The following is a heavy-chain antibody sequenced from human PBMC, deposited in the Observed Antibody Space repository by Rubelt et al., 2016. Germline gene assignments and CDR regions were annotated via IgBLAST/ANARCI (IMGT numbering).Heavy chain of an antibody. CDR3: ARGHYGMDV. Sequence: GGSLRLSCAASGFTFSSYSMNWVRQAPGKGPEWVSHISSSSNSMYYADSVKGRFTISRDSAKNSLYLQMSNLRAEDTGLYYCARGHYGMDVWGQGTTVIVSS. D-gene: IGHD3-10*01. J-gene: IGHJ6*02. CDR1: GFTFSSYS. V-gene: IGHV3-48*04. CDR2: ISSSSNSM.